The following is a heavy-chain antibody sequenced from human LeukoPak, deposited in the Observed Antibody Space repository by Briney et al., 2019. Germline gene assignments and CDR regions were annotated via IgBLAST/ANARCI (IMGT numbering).Heavy chain of an antibody. J-gene: IGHJ4*02. Sequence: SETPSLTCTVSGGSIRSYYWSWIRQPPGKGLEWIGYIYYSGSTNYNPSLKSRVTISVDTSKNQFSLKLSSVTAADTAVYYCARWGEVRGYSYGYYFDYWGQGTLVTVSS. CDR2: IYYSGST. CDR1: GGSIRSYY. CDR3: ARWGEVRGYSYGYYFDY. V-gene: IGHV4-59*01. D-gene: IGHD5-18*01.